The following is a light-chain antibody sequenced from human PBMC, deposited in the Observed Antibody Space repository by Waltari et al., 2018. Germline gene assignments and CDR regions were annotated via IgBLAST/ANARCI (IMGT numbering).Light chain of an antibody. CDR3: ASRGASKV. CDR2: EVS. Sequence: QSALTQPPSASGSPGQSVTISCTGTSSDVGAYKYVSWYQQQPGKAPKLLIYEVSKRASGVPDRFSGSKSGNTASLTVSGLQAEDEADYYCASRGASKVFGGGTKLTVL. J-gene: IGLJ2*01. V-gene: IGLV2-8*01. CDR1: SSDVGAYKY.